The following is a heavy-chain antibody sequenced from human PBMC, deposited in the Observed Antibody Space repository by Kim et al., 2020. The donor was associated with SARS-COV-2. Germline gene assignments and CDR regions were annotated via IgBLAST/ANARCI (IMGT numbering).Heavy chain of an antibody. CDR2: ISISSTYA. V-gene: IGHV3-21*01. CDR3: AREARRRVRDKESAGAFDV. D-gene: IGHD3-3*01. Sequence: GGSLRLSCAASGFTFSSYSMHWVRQAPGKGLEWVSGISISSTYADYADSLKGRITISRDNARELLYLQITGLTADDTAVYYCAREARRRVRDKESAGAFDVWGQGTLLIVSS. J-gene: IGHJ3*01. CDR1: GFTFSSYS.